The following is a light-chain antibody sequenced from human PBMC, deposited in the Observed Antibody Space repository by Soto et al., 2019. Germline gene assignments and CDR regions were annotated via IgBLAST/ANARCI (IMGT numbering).Light chain of an antibody. CDR3: QQHHNWPPWT. CDR1: QTVSNN. V-gene: IGKV3-15*01. CDR2: GAS. Sequence: EIVMTQSPATLSVSPGARATLSCRASQTVSNNLAWYQQRPGQAPRLLIYGASTRATGIPARFSGSGSGTEFTLTISSLQSEDFAVYYCQQHHNWPPWTFGQGNKVEIK. J-gene: IGKJ1*01.